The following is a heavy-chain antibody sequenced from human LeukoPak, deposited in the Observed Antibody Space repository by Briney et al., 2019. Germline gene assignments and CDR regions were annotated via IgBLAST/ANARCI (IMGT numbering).Heavy chain of an antibody. CDR3: ARNGVGGELGGFDY. V-gene: IGHV3-20*01. CDR2: LNRNGDIT. Sequence: PGESLRLSCADSGFTFDDYGMSRVRQAPGKGLEWVSGLNRNGDITGYADSVKGRFIISRDNAKNSLYLQMNSLRAEDTALYHCARNGVGGELGGFDYWGQGTLVTVSS. CDR1: GFTFDDYG. J-gene: IGHJ4*02. D-gene: IGHD3-16*01.